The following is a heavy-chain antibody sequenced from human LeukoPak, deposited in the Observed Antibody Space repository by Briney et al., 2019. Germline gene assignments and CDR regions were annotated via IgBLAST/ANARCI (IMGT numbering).Heavy chain of an antibody. CDR1: GFTVSSNY. J-gene: IGHJ6*03. Sequence: GGSLRLSCAASGFTVSSNYMSWVRQAPGKGPEWVSVIYSGGSTYYADSVKGRFAISRDNSKNTLYLQMNSLRAEDTAVYYCARDSSWGIAAAGTGDYYYYYYMDVWGKGTTVTVSS. CDR2: IYSGGST. D-gene: IGHD6-13*01. V-gene: IGHV3-53*01. CDR3: ARDSSWGIAAAGTGDYYYYYYMDV.